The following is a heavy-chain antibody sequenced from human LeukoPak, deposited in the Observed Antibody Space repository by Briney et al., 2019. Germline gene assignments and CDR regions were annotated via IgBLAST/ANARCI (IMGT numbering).Heavy chain of an antibody. CDR2: IYYSGST. D-gene: IGHD4-23*01. CDR3: ARVPSDYGGNSGLRYYFDY. J-gene: IGHJ4*02. Sequence: SETLSLTFTVSGGSISSYYWSWIRQPPGKGLEWIGYIYYSGSTNYNPSLKSRVTISVDTSKNQFSLKLSSVTAADTAVYYCARVPSDYGGNSGLRYYFDYWGQGTLVTVSS. V-gene: IGHV4-59*01. CDR1: GGSISSYY.